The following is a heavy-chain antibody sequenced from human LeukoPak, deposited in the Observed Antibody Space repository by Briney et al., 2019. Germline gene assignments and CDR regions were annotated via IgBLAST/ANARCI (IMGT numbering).Heavy chain of an antibody. D-gene: IGHD3-22*01. CDR1: GGSISSGSYY. J-gene: IGHJ4*02. CDR3: ARTQGTMTFDY. V-gene: IGHV4-61*02. Sequence: SETLSLTCTVSGGSISSGSYYWSWIRQPAGKGLEWIGRIYTSGSTNYNPSLKSRVTISVDTSKNQFSLKLSSVTAADTAVYYCARTQGTMTFDYWGQGTLVTVSS. CDR2: IYTSGST.